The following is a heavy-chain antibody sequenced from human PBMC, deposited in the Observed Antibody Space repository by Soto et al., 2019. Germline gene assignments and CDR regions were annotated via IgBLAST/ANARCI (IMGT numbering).Heavy chain of an antibody. Sequence: HEHLVQSGAEVKRPGASLKVSCKASGYSFTGYYIHWVRQAPGQGLEWMGWINPDSGATNYAQNFQGRVTLTSDTSISTASMDLTSLTSDDTAVYYCARGDYGTAGYSFPSFDYWGKGTLVIVSS. J-gene: IGHJ4*02. V-gene: IGHV1-2*02. CDR2: INPDSGAT. CDR1: GYSFTGYY. D-gene: IGHD3-9*01. CDR3: ARGDYGTAGYSFPSFDY.